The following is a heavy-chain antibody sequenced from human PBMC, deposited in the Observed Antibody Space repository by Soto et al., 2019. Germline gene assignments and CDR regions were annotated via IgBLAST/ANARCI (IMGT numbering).Heavy chain of an antibody. J-gene: IGHJ5*02. Sequence: EVQLVESGGGLVQPGNSLQLSCAASGFIFSDSVIHWVRQAPGKGLEWVGRIRRRVNSYATAYTASVNGRFAISREDSRDTAYLQMNSLQVEDTALYYCTRGGSNTWRFDPWGQGTLVIVSS. CDR3: TRGGSNTWRFDP. CDR2: IRRRVNSYAT. V-gene: IGHV3-73*01. CDR1: GFIFSDSV. D-gene: IGHD7-27*01.